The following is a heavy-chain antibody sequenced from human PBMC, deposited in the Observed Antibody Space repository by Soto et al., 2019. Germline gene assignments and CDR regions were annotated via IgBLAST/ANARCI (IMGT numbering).Heavy chain of an antibody. D-gene: IGHD3-16*01. CDR2: ISGSGGST. CDR3: AKAWDVFYYYYMDV. Sequence: GGSLRLSCAVSGFTFSSYAMSWVRQAPGKGLEWVSAISGSGGSTYYADSVKGRFTISRDNSKNTLYLQMNSLRAEDTAVYYCAKAWDVFYYYYMDVWGKGTTVTVSS. V-gene: IGHV3-23*01. J-gene: IGHJ6*03. CDR1: GFTFSSYA.